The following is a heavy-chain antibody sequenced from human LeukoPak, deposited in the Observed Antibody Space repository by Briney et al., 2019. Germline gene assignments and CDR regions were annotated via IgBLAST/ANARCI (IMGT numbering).Heavy chain of an antibody. CDR2: INPNSGGT. D-gene: IGHD3-3*01. CDR3: ARELRAPTIFGVVISSMDV. Sequence: ASVKVSCKASGYTFTSYGISWVRQAPGQGLEWMGWINPNSGGTNYAQKFQGRVTMTRDTSISTAYMELSRLRSDDTAVYYCARELRAPTIFGVVISSMDVWGKGTTVTVSS. V-gene: IGHV1-2*02. J-gene: IGHJ6*03. CDR1: GYTFTSYG.